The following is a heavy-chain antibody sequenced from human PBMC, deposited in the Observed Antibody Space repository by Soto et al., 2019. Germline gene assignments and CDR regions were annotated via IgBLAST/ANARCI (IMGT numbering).Heavy chain of an antibody. V-gene: IGHV1-2*04. CDR1: GYTFTGYY. D-gene: IGHD2-15*01. CDR3: AREAKTGFSFDY. J-gene: IGHJ4*02. Sequence: ASVKVSFKASGYTFTGYYLHWVRQAPGQGLEWMGWINPNSGGTNYAQKFQGWVTMTRDTSISTAYMELSRLRSDDTAVYYCAREAKTGFSFDYWGQGTLVTVSS. CDR2: INPNSGGT.